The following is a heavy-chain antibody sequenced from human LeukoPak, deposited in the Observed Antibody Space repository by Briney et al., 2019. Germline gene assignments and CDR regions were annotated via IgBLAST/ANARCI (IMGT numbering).Heavy chain of an antibody. V-gene: IGHV1-8*01. D-gene: IGHD3-22*01. CDR1: GYTFSNYD. CDR2: MSPNTGNT. J-gene: IGHJ3*02. Sequence: ASVRVSCKASGYTFSNYDINWVRQATGQGLEWMGWMSPNTGNTGYAQKFQGRVTMTRDMSTSTVYMELSSLRSEDTAVYYCAREPRGDSSGYDAFDIWGQGTMVTVSS. CDR3: AREPRGDSSGYDAFDI.